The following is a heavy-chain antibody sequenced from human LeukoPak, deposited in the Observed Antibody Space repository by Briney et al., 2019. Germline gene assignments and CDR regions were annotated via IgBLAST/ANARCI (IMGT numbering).Heavy chain of an antibody. Sequence: GGSLRLSCAASGFTFSSYAMHWVRQAPGKGLEWVAVISYDGSNKYYADSVRGRFTISRDNSKNTLYLQMNSLRAEDTAVYYCARDYYDSSGYYESDYWGQGTLVTVSS. CDR1: GFTFSSYA. V-gene: IGHV3-30*04. J-gene: IGHJ4*02. CDR3: ARDYYDSSGYYESDY. CDR2: ISYDGSNK. D-gene: IGHD3-22*01.